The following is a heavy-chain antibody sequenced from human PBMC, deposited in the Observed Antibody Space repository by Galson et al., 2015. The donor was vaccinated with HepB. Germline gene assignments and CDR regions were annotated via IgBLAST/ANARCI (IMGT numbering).Heavy chain of an antibody. D-gene: IGHD6-19*01. V-gene: IGHV1-69*13. CDR1: GGTFSSYA. J-gene: IGHJ6*03. Sequence: SVKVSCKASGGTFSSYAISWVRQAPGQGLEWMGGIIPIFGTANYAQKFQGRVTITADESTSTAYMELSSLRSEDTAVYYCARDLAAGGHYYYYYMDVWGKGTTVTVSS. CDR2: IIPIFGTA. CDR3: ARDLAAGGHYYYYYMDV.